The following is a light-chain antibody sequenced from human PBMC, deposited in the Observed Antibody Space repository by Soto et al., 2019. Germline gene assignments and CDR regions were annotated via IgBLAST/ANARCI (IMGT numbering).Light chain of an antibody. CDR1: SSDVGGYNY. Sequence: QSVLTQPRSVSGSPGQSVTISCTGTSSDVGGYNYASWYQQHPGKAPKLMIYDVSKRPSGVPDRFSGSKSGNTASLTISGLQAEDEADYYCCSYAGSYTFHYVFGTGTKVTVL. V-gene: IGLV2-11*01. CDR2: DVS. J-gene: IGLJ1*01. CDR3: CSYAGSYTFHYV.